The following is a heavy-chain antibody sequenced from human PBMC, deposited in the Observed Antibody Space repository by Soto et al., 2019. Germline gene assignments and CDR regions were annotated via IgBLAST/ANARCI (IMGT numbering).Heavy chain of an antibody. CDR1: GFTLSYYW. Sequence: GGSLRLSCAASGFTLSYYWMSWVRQAPGKGLEWVANIKEDGSEKYYVDSVKGRFTISRDNTQNSVFLQMNSLRVEDTAIYYCARDCSGGSCQYWGQGTLVTVSS. D-gene: IGHD2-15*01. CDR2: IKEDGSEK. V-gene: IGHV3-7*01. CDR3: ARDCSGGSCQY. J-gene: IGHJ4*02.